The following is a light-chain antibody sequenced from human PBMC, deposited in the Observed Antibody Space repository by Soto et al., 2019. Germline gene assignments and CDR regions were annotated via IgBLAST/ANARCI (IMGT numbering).Light chain of an antibody. V-gene: IGKV3-11*01. CDR1: QSVSSC. CDR3: QQRSNMPPMA. CDR2: DAS. J-gene: IGKJ5*01. Sequence: IVLTPYPATLSSTPGPSAPLPCRARQSVSSCLAWYQQKPGQAPSLLIYDASNRATGIPARFSGSGSWTDFSLSISSREPEDFAGNYCQQRSNMPPMAFGQGTRLEIK.